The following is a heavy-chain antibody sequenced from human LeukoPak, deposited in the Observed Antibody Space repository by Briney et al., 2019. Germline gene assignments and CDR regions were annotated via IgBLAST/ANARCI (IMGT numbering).Heavy chain of an antibody. J-gene: IGHJ4*02. V-gene: IGHV4-39*02. CDR2: IYYSGST. CDR1: GGSISSSSYY. Sequence: SETLSLTCTVSGGSISSSSYYWGWIRQPPGKGLEWIGSIYYSGSTYYNPSLKSRVTISVDTSKNQFSLKLSSVTAADTAVYYCAREKSLVGFDYWGQGTLVTVSS. D-gene: IGHD6-6*01. CDR3: AREKSLVGFDY.